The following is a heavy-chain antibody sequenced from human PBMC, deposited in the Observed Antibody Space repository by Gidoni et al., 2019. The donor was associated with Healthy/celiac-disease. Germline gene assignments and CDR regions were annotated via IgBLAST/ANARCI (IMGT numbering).Heavy chain of an antibody. Sequence: EVQLVEYGGGLVKPCGSLSLACAASGFPFSQAGLSWVRQATGKGLDWVGRIKSKTDCGTTYYAAPVKGRFTISRDDSKNTLYLQMNSLKTEDTAVYYCTAGAYSSGWYGPLNYDYWGQGTLVTVS. CDR3: TAGAYSSGWYGPLNYDY. CDR2: IKSKTDCGTT. D-gene: IGHD6-19*01. CDR1: GFPFSQAG. V-gene: IGHV3-15*01. J-gene: IGHJ4*02.